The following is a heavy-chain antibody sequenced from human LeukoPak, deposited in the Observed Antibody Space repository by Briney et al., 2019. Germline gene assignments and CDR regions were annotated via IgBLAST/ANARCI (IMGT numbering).Heavy chain of an antibody. CDR3: AKDIWFGELFRWAFDY. J-gene: IGHJ4*02. CDR1: GFTFSSYA. V-gene: IGHV3-23*01. CDR2: ISGSGGST. D-gene: IGHD3-10*01. Sequence: PGGSLRLSCAASGFTFSSYAMSWVRQAPGEGLEWVSAISGSGGSTYYADSVKGRFTISRDNSKNTLYLQMNSLRAEDTAVYYCAKDIWFGELFRWAFDYWGQGTLVTVSS.